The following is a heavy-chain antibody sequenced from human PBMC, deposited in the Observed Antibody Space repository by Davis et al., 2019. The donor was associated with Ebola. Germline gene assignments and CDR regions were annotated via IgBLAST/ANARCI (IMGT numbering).Heavy chain of an antibody. D-gene: IGHD1-26*01. J-gene: IGHJ4*02. Sequence: ASVKVSCKASGFTLTNYAIHWVRQAPGQRLEWMGWVHGGNGNTKYSQRFQGRVTITTDTSASTAYLDLSSLRSDDTAVFYCARDWLVGALDYWGQGTLVTVSS. CDR1: GFTLTNYA. CDR3: ARDWLVGALDY. CDR2: VHGGNGNT. V-gene: IGHV1-3*01.